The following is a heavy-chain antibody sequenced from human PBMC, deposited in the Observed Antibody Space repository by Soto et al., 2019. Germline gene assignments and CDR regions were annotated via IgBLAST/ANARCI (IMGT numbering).Heavy chain of an antibody. D-gene: IGHD6-13*01. CDR3: AKARSSTHGWFDP. V-gene: IGHV3-23*01. Sequence: GGSLRLPCAASGFTFSSYAMSWVRQAPGKGLAWVSAISGSGGSTYYADSVKGRFTISRVNSKNTLYLQMNSLRAEDTAVYYCAKARSSTHGWFDPWGQGTLVTVSS. J-gene: IGHJ5*02. CDR2: ISGSGGST. CDR1: GFTFSSYA.